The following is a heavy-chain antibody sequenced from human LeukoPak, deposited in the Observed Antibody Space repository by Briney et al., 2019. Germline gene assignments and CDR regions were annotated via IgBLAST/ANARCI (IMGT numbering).Heavy chain of an antibody. V-gene: IGHV3-33*01. J-gene: IGHJ4*02. Sequence: GGFLRLSCAASGFTFSSYGMHWVRQAPGKGLEWVAVIWYDGSNKYYADSVKGRFTISRDNSKNTLYLQMNSLRAEDTAVYYCAREGSSSCSDYWGQGTLVTVSS. CDR1: GFTFSSYG. D-gene: IGHD6-13*01. CDR2: IWYDGSNK. CDR3: AREGSSSCSDY.